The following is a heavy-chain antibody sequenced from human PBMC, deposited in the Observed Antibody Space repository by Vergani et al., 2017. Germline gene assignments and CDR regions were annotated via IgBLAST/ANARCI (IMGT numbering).Heavy chain of an antibody. D-gene: IGHD6-13*01. V-gene: IGHV3-23*01. CDR1: GFTFNSYA. Sequence: QLLESGGGLIQPGGSLRLSCAASGFTFNSYAMTWVRQAPGKGLEWVSGINNNGGSTYYADSVKGRFTISRDNSKNTLYLQMTDLRAEDTATYYCARDVDSSSWFIDAFDIWGQGTMVTVSS. CDR2: INNNGGST. J-gene: IGHJ3*02. CDR3: ARDVDSSSWFIDAFDI.